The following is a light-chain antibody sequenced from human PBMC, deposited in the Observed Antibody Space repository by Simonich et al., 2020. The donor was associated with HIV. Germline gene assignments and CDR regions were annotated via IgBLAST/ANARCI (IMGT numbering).Light chain of an antibody. J-gene: IGKJ1*01. Sequence: DIVMTQSPDSLAVSLGERATINCKSNQSVLYKSYNKNYLAWYQQKPRQPPKLLIYWAATRESGVPDRFSGSGSGTDFTLTISSLQAEDVAVYYCQQYYTTPRTFGQGTKVEIK. CDR1: QSVLYKSYNKNY. CDR3: QQYYTTPRT. V-gene: IGKV4-1*01. CDR2: WAA.